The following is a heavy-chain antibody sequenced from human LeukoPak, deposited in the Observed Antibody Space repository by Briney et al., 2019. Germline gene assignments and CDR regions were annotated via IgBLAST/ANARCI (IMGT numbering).Heavy chain of an antibody. CDR2: IWYDGSNK. J-gene: IGHJ4*02. CDR3: ARDKDSSVYFDY. V-gene: IGHV3-33*08. CDR1: GFTFSSYG. Sequence: GGSLRLSCAASGFTFSSYGMHWVRQAPGKGLEWVAVIWYDGSNKYYADSVKGRFTISRDNSKNTLYLQVNSLRAEDTAVYYCARDKDSSVYFDYWGQGTLVTVSS. D-gene: IGHD3-22*01.